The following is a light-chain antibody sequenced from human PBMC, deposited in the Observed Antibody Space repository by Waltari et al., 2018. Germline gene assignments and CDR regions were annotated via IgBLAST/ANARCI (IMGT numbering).Light chain of an antibody. CDR3: QQYHNWPLT. V-gene: IGKV3-15*01. CDR2: GAS. Sequence: EIVMTQSPATLSVSPWEGVTLSCRASQSVSSNLAWYQHKPGQAPRLLIYGASTRATGIPVKFSGSGSGTEFTLTISSLQSEDFALYYCQQYHNWPLTFGGGTKVEI. CDR1: QSVSSN. J-gene: IGKJ4*01.